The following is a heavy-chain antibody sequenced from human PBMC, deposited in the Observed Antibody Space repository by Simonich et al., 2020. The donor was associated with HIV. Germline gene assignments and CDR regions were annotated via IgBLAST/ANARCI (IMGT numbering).Heavy chain of an antibody. CDR3: ARGNAFDI. CDR2: INHSGST. J-gene: IGHJ3*02. Sequence: QVQIQQWGAGLLKPSETLSLTCAVYGGSFSVYYWSWIRQPPGTGLEWLGAINHSGSTNYNPSLKSRVTISVDTSKNQFSLKLCSVTAADTAVYYCARGNAFDIWGQGTMVTVSS. V-gene: IGHV4-34*01. CDR1: GGSFSVYY.